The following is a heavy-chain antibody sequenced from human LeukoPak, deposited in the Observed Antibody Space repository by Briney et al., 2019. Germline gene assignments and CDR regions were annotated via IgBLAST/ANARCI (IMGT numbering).Heavy chain of an antibody. Sequence: SETLSLTCTVSGDSISSGGYYWSWIRQHPGKGLEWIGYIYYSGSTYYNPSLKSRFTISIDTSKNQFSLKLSSATAADTAVYYCARAHGEVNFDYWGQGTLVTVSS. D-gene: IGHD3-10*01. CDR2: IYYSGST. J-gene: IGHJ4*02. CDR3: ARAHGEVNFDY. CDR1: GDSISSGGYY. V-gene: IGHV4-31*03.